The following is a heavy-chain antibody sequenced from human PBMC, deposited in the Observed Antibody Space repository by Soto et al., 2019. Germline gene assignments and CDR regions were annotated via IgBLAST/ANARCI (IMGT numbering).Heavy chain of an antibody. V-gene: IGHV3-20*04. Sequence: EVQLVESGGGVIRPGGSLRLSCAASGFTFDNYAMTWVRQVPGKGLEWVSGIDWNGGKTDYADSVKGRFTISRDNAKKSLFLEMNSLRVEDTAFYYCARLPGHRSGRVNYCGMDVWGQGTTVTVSS. CDR2: IDWNGGKT. J-gene: IGHJ6*02. D-gene: IGHD6-19*01. CDR3: ARLPGHRSGRVNYCGMDV. CDR1: GFTFDNYA.